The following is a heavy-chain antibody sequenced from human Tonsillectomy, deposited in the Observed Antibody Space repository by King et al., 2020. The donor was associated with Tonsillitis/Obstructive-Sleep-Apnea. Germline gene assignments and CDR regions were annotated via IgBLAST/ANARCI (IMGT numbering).Heavy chain of an antibody. J-gene: IGHJ4*02. CDR1: GYTFTSYY. CDR3: ARDVVMYGGNSEGFDY. Sequence: VQLVESGAEVKKPGASVKVSCKASGYTFTSYYMHWVRQAPGQGLEWMGIINPSDGSTSYPQKFQGRVTMTRDTSTSTVYMELSSLRSEETAVYYCARDVVMYGGNSEGFDYWGQGTLVTVSS. CDR2: INPSDGST. D-gene: IGHD4-23*01. V-gene: IGHV1-46*01.